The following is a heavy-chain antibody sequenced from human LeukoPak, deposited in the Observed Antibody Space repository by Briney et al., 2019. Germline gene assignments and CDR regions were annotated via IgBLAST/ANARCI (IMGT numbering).Heavy chain of an antibody. J-gene: IGHJ4*02. Sequence: TGGSLRLSCAASGFTFSSYAMNWVRQAPGKELEWVSSLSGSGDDTYYADSVKGRFTISRDNSKNTLYLQMNSLRAEDTAVYYCAKTTGYYSSSPLDYWGQGTLVTVSS. CDR3: AKTTGYYSSSPLDY. CDR1: GFTFSSYA. D-gene: IGHD3-9*01. CDR2: LSGSGDDT. V-gene: IGHV3-23*01.